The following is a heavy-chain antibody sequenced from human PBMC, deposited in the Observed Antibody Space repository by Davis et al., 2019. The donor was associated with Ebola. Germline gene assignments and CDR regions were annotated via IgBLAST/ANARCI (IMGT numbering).Heavy chain of an antibody. Sequence: GESLKISCAASGFSFSYFYMSWVRQAPGKGLEWVSIVSSGGNTYYADSVKGRFTISRDNSKNTLYLQMNSLRAEDTAVYYCAKDLIAVAGTSWSDYWGQGTLVTVSS. CDR1: GFSFSYFY. CDR3: AKDLIAVAGTSWSDY. V-gene: IGHV3-53*01. J-gene: IGHJ4*02. CDR2: VSSGGNT. D-gene: IGHD6-19*01.